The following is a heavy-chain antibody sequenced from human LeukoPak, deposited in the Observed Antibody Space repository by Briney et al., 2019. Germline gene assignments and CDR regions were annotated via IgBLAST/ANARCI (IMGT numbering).Heavy chain of an antibody. D-gene: IGHD2-15*01. J-gene: IGHJ4*02. CDR1: GGSFSGYY. CDR3: ARIGYCSGGSCYSKSYFDY. V-gene: IGHV4-34*01. CDR2: INHSGST. Sequence: PSGTLSLTCAVYGGSFSGYYWSWIRQPPGKGLEWIGEINHSGSTNYNPSLKSRVTISVDTSKNQFSPKLSSVTAADTAVYYCARIGYCSGGSCYSKSYFDYWGQGTLVTVSS.